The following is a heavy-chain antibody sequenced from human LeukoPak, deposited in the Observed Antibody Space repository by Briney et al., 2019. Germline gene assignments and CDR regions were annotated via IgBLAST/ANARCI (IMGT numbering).Heavy chain of an antibody. CDR1: GGSISSSSYY. CDR3: ASLWRGGGIDY. D-gene: IGHD4-23*01. V-gene: IGHV4-39*01. J-gene: IGHJ4*02. CDR2: IYYSGST. Sequence: PSETLSLTCTVSGGSISSSSYYWGWIRQPPGKGLEWIGSIYYSGSTYYNPSLKSRVTISVDTSKNQFSLKLSSVTAADTAVYYCASLWRGGGIDYWGQGTLVTVSS.